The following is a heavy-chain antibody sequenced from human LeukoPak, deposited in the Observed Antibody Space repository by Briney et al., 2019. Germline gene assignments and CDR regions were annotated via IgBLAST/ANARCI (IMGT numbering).Heavy chain of an antibody. J-gene: IGHJ4*02. CDR2: TYYSGSN. V-gene: IGHV4-30-4*08. CDR3: ASVADLGYCSSTSCSTLKRHFDY. CDR1: VGSISSGDYY. Sequence: PSETLSLTCTVSVGSISSGDYYWSWIRQPPGKGLDWIGYTYYSGSNYHNPSLNSRVTIPVNTPKNQLSLKRTSVSAAHRAVHYCASVADLGYCSSTSCSTLKRHFDYWGQGPLVPVSS. D-gene: IGHD2-2*02.